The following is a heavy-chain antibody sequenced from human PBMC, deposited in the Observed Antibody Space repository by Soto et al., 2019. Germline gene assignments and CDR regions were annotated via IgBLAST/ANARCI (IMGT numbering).Heavy chain of an antibody. CDR3: ARGSHMVYADYFDY. CDR2: ISWNSGSI. Sequence: GGSLRLSCAASGFTFDDYAMHWVRQAPGKGLEWVSGISWNSGSIGYADSVKGRFTISRDNAKNSLYLQMNSLRAEDTALYYCARGSHMVYADYFDYWGQGTLVTVSS. J-gene: IGHJ4*02. V-gene: IGHV3-9*01. D-gene: IGHD2-8*01. CDR1: GFTFDDYA.